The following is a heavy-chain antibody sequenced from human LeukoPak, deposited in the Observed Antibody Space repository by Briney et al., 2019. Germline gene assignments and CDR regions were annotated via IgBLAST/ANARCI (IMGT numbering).Heavy chain of an antibody. D-gene: IGHD6-19*01. Sequence: PGGSLRLSCAASGFTFSSYAMSWVRQAPGKGLEWVSGINWNGGRTGYADSVKGRFTISRDNAKNSLYLQMNSLRAEDTALYYCARGRSGSIAVAVFSYWGQGTLVTVSS. V-gene: IGHV3-20*04. J-gene: IGHJ4*02. CDR2: INWNGGRT. CDR3: ARGRSGSIAVAVFSY. CDR1: GFTFSSYA.